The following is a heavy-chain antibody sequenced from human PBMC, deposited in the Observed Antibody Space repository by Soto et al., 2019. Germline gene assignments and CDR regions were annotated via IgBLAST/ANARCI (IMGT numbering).Heavy chain of an antibody. D-gene: IGHD6-19*01. CDR3: ANDSSGWWDYTDY. CDR2: ISGSGGST. J-gene: IGHJ4*02. V-gene: IGHV3-23*01. CDR1: GFTLRSDA. Sequence: GGSLRLAWAASGFTLRSDAMRWVRHAAGGGRGWVSAISGSGGSTYSGDSVKGRFTISRDNSKNTLYLQMNSLRAEDTAVYDCANDSSGWWDYTDYWGQGT.